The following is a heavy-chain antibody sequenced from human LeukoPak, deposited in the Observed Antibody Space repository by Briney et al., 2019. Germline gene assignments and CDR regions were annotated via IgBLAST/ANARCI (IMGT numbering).Heavy chain of an antibody. CDR3: ASTPTTAMAPTHFDY. CDR2: INPSGGST. Sequence: ASVKVSCKASGYTFTSYYMHWVRQAPGQGLEWMGIINPSGGSTSYAQKFQGRVTMPRDTSTSKVYMELSSLRSEDTAVYYCASTPTTAMAPTHFDYWGQGTLVTVSS. CDR1: GYTFTSYY. J-gene: IGHJ4*02. D-gene: IGHD5-18*01. V-gene: IGHV1-46*01.